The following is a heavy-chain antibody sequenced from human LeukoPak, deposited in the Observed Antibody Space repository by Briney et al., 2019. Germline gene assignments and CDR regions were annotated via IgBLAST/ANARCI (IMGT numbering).Heavy chain of an antibody. CDR1: GFTFRRYG. V-gene: IGHV3-33*01. J-gene: IGHJ4*02. Sequence: PGGSLRLSCAASGFTFRRYGMHWVRQAPGKGLEWVAAIWYDGSNKYYVDSVKGRLTISRDNSKNTLYLQMNSLRAEDTAVYYCAREGYYDSSGYYYDYWGQGTLVTVSS. CDR3: AREGYYDSSGYYYDY. CDR2: IWYDGSNK. D-gene: IGHD3-22*01.